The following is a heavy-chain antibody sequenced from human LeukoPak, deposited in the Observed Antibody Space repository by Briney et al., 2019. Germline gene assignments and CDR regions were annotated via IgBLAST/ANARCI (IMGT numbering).Heavy chain of an antibody. Sequence: SQTLSLTCTVSGGSISSGSYYWSWIRQPAGKGLEWIGRIYTSGSTNYNPSLKSRVTISVDTSKNQFSLQLNSVTPEDTAVYYCARVSGSYYNGFDYWGQGTLVTVSS. V-gene: IGHV4-61*02. D-gene: IGHD3-10*01. CDR2: IYTSGST. CDR1: GGSISSGSYY. J-gene: IGHJ4*02. CDR3: ARVSGSYYNGFDY.